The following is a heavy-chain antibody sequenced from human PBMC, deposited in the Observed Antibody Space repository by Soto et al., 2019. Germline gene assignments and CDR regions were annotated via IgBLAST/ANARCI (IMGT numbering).Heavy chain of an antibody. CDR3: ARSYCSGGSCYRRWFDP. D-gene: IGHD2-15*01. Sequence: SETLSLTCAVSGGSISSGGYSWGWIRQPPGKGLEWIGYIYHSGSTYYNPSLKSRVTISVDRSKNQFSLKLSSVTAADTAVYYCARSYCSGGSCYRRWFDPWGQGTLVTVSS. V-gene: IGHV4-30-2*01. CDR1: GGSISSGGYS. J-gene: IGHJ5*02. CDR2: IYHSGST.